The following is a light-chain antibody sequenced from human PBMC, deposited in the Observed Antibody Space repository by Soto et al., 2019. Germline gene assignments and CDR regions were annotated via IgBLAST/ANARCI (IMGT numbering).Light chain of an antibody. V-gene: IGKV3-15*01. CDR2: GAS. Sequence: EIVMTQSPDTLSVSPGEGATLSCRVSQSIRSNLAWYQQRPGQAPRLLMYGASTRATGIPARFSGSGSGTEFTLTISSLQSEDFAVYWCQQYNNWPLTFGPGTRLEIK. CDR1: QSIRSN. CDR3: QQYNNWPLT. J-gene: IGKJ5*01.